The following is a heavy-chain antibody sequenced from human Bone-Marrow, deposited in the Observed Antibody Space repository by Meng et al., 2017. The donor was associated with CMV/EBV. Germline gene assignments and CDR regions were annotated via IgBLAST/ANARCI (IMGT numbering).Heavy chain of an antibody. J-gene: IGHJ5*02. D-gene: IGHD1-26*01. CDR1: YTFTGYY. CDR2: INPNSGAT. Sequence: YTFTGYYLHGVRQAPQAPGQGPEWMGWINPNSGATNYAQKFQGRVTMTRETSISTGYMELSGLKPDDTAVYYCARGYIVGTTTAWSDPWGQGTLVTVSS. CDR3: ARGYIVGTTTAWSDP. V-gene: IGHV1-2*02.